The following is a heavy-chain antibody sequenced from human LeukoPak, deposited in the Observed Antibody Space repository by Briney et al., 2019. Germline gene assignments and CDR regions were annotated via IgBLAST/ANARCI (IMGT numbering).Heavy chain of an antibody. V-gene: IGHV4-4*07. D-gene: IGHD4-17*01. CDR3: ARDSTTVTHFDY. J-gene: IGHJ4*02. CDR2: VYTSGST. CDR1: GGSISSYY. Sequence: SETLSLTCTVSGGSISSYYWSWIRQPAGKGLEWIGRVYTSGSTNYNPSLKSRVTMSVDTSKNQFSLKLSSVTAADTAVYYCARDSTTVTHFDYWGQGTLVTVSS.